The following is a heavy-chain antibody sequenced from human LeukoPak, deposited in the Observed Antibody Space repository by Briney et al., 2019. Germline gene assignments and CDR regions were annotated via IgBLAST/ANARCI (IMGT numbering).Heavy chain of an antibody. Sequence: GESLRLSYAASGFTFSTYCMHWVRQAPGKGPMWVSRICPDGTVTNYADSVKARFIISRDNARNTVYLQMNSLRVEDTAVYYCARALTTLTYEGYWGQGTLVTVSS. J-gene: IGHJ4*02. D-gene: IGHD1-1*01. CDR3: ARALTTLTYEGY. CDR2: ICPDGTVT. V-gene: IGHV3-74*01. CDR1: GFTFSTYC.